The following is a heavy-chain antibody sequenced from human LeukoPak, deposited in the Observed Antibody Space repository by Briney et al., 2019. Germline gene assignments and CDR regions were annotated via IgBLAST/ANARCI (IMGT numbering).Heavy chain of an antibody. Sequence: GGSLRLSCAASGFTFSSYSMNWVRQAPGKGLEWVSYISSSSSTIYYADSVKGRFTISRDNAKNSLYLQMNSLRAADTAVYYCARGSGWYSSYYFDYWGQGTLVTVSS. CDR3: ARGSGWYSSYYFDY. J-gene: IGHJ4*02. CDR2: ISSSSSTI. CDR1: GFTFSSYS. V-gene: IGHV3-48*01. D-gene: IGHD6-19*01.